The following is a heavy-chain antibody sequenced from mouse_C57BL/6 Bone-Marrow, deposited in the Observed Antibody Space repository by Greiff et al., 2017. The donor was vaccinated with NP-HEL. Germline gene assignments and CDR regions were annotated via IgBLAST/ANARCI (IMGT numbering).Heavy chain of an antibody. CDR3: EGSWLLRLDY. V-gene: IGHV1-64*01. Sequence: VQLQQPGAELVKPGASVKLSCKASGYTFTSYWMHWVKQRPGQGLEWIGMIHPNSGSTNYTETFKSKATLTVDKSSSTACMQISRLTSEDSAVDYCEGSWLLRLDYGGQGTTLTVSS. J-gene: IGHJ2*01. D-gene: IGHD2-3*01. CDR2: IHPNSGST. CDR1: GYTFTSYW.